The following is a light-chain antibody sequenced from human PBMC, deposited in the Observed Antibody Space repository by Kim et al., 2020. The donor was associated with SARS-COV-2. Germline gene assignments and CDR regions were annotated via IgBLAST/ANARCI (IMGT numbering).Light chain of an antibody. J-gene: IGKJ4*01. CDR2: GAS. Sequence: EIVMTQSPATLSVSPGERVTLSCRASQSVSNNLAWYQQRPGQPPRLLIYGASSSATGIPASFTGSGSGTEFTLTISSLQSEDFAVYYCQKYNNGPPLTFGGGTKVDIK. V-gene: IGKV3-15*01. CDR3: QKYNNGPPLT. CDR1: QSVSNN.